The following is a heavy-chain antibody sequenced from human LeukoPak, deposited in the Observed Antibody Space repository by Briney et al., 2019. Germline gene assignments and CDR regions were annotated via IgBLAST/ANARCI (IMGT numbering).Heavy chain of an antibody. CDR2: ISAYNGNT. J-gene: IGHJ6*02. V-gene: IGHV1-18*01. Sequence: ASVKVSCKASGYTFTSYGMIWVRQAPGQGLEWMGWISAYNGNTNYAQKLQGRVTMTTDTSTSTAYMELRSLRSDDTAVYYCARENVLRYFDWLYPGMDVWGQGTTVTVSS. CDR1: GYTFTSYG. CDR3: ARENVLRYFDWLYPGMDV. D-gene: IGHD3-9*01.